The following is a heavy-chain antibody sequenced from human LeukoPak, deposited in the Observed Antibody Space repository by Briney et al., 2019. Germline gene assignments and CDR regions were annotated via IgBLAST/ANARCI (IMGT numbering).Heavy chain of an antibody. J-gene: IGHJ3*02. D-gene: IGHD3-22*01. CDR2: IYYSGST. CDR1: GGSISSSSYY. CDR3: ARLVGYYDSSGYYYAAFDI. Sequence: TSETLSLTCTVSGGSISSSSYYWGWIRQPPGKGLEWIGSIYYSGSTYYNPSLKSRVTISVDTSKNQFSLKLSSVTAADTAVYYCARLVGYYDSSGYYYAAFDIWGQGTMVTVSS. V-gene: IGHV4-39*01.